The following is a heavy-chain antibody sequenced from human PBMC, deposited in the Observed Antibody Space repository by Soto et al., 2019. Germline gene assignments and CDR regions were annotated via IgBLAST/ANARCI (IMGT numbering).Heavy chain of an antibody. CDR3: ASPYTATIHEGLNS. CDR1: GFTFSRHW. Sequence: EVQLVESGGGLVQPGGSLRLSCAASGFTFSRHWMHWVRQAPGKGLVWVSRINSDGTSTNYADSVKGRITICRDNAKNTLYLQMNSLRGEDTAVYHCASPYTATIHEGLNSWGKGTVVTVSS. V-gene: IGHV3-74*01. J-gene: IGHJ4*02. CDR2: INSDGTST. D-gene: IGHD5-12*01.